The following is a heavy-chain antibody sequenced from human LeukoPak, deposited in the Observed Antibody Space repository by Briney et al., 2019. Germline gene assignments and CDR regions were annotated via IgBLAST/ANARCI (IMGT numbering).Heavy chain of an antibody. J-gene: IGHJ4*02. D-gene: IGHD3-10*01. CDR1: GSSFTSYW. Sequence: GASLKISFKGSGSSFTSYWISWVRPMPGKGLGWMGRIDPSDSYTNYSPSFQGHVTISADKSISTAYLQWSSLKASDTAMYYCARSSRFGELLPDYWGQGTLVTVSS. CDR2: IDPSDSYT. V-gene: IGHV5-10-1*01. CDR3: ARSSRFGELLPDY.